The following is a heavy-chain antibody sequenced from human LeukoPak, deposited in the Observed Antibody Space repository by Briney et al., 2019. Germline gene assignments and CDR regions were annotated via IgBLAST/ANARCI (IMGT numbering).Heavy chain of an antibody. CDR2: ISSSGSNI. V-gene: IGHV3-11*01. CDR1: GFTFSDYY. CDR3: ARGFDCSSSSCSCMDA. J-gene: IGHJ6*02. Sequence: GGSLRLSCAASGFTFSDYYMSWIRQAPGKGLEWVSYISSSGSNIYYADSVKGRFTISRDNAKNSLYLQMNSLRAEDTAVYYCARGFDCSSSSCSCMDAWGQGTTVTVSS. D-gene: IGHD2-2*01.